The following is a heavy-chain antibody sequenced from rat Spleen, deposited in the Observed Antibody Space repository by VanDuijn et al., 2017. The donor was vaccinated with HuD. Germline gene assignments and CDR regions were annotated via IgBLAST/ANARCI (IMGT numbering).Heavy chain of an antibody. CDR1: GFTFSNYG. Sequence: EVQLVESGGGLVQPGRSMKVSCTASGFTFSNYGMHWIRQAPTKGLEWVASISPSGGSTYYRDSVKGRFTISRDNAKSTLYLQMGSLRSEDTATYYCARHGLGYGSFDYWGQGVMVTVSS. J-gene: IGHJ2*01. D-gene: IGHD1-11*01. CDR3: ARHGLGYGSFDY. V-gene: IGHV5-19*01. CDR2: ISPSGGST.